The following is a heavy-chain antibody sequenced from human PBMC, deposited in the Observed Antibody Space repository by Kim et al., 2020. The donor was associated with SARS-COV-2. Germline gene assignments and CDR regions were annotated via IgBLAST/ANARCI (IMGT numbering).Heavy chain of an antibody. J-gene: IGHJ6*02. Sequence: GGSLRLSCADSGFSFNTYWMNWIRQAPGKGLEWVANIKQDGSEKYYVDSVRGRFTISRDNAKNSLYLQMNSLRAEDTAVYFCASSLYYYGMDVWGQGTTVSVSS. CDR3: ASSLYYYGMDV. V-gene: IGHV3-7*01. CDR2: IKQDGSEK. CDR1: GFSFNTYW.